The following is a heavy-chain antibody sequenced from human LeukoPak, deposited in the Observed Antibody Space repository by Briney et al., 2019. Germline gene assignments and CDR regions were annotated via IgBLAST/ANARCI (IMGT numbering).Heavy chain of an antibody. J-gene: IGHJ4*02. Sequence: TPSETLSLTCSVSGDSIMSSGSHWGWIRQPPGKALEWIGSVSSSGGTHYSPSLKNRLSISMDTSQNQFSLRLSSVTVADTAVYYCAKYIGGSMFEHWGQGALVTVSS. V-gene: IGHV4-39*07. CDR2: VSSSGGT. CDR1: GDSIMSSGSH. D-gene: IGHD3-10*01. CDR3: AKYIGGSMFEH.